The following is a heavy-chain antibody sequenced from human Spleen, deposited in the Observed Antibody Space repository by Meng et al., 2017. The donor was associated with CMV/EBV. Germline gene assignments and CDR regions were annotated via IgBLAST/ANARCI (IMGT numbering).Heavy chain of an antibody. V-gene: IGHV3-30-3*01. Sequence: GGSLRLSCAASGFTFSSYSMHWVRQAPGKGLEWVAVISYDGNNRYYGDSVKGRFTGSRDNSKNTLYLQKNSLKTEDTAVYYCARGLAFSIAARLDYWGQGTLVTVSS. D-gene: IGHD6-6*01. J-gene: IGHJ4*02. CDR1: GFTFSSYS. CDR3: ARGLAFSIAARLDY. CDR2: ISYDGNNR.